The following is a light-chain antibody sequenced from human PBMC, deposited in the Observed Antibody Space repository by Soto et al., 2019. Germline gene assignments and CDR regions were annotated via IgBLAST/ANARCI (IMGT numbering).Light chain of an antibody. CDR2: DVS. V-gene: IGLV2-11*01. CDR1: SSDVGGYNY. Sequence: QSALTQPRSVSGSPGQSVTISCTGTSSDVGGYNYVSWYQQHPGKAPKLMIYDVSERPSGVPDRFSGSKSGNTASLTISGLQAEDEADYYCYSHAGSYTLVFGGGTKLTVL. CDR3: YSHAGSYTLV. J-gene: IGLJ3*02.